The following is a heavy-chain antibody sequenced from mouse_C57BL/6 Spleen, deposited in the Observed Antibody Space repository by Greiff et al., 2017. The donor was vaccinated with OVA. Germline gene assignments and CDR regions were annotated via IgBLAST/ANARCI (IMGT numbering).Heavy chain of an antibody. CDR1: GYTFTSYG. V-gene: IGHV1-81*01. J-gene: IGHJ4*01. CDR3: ARRGSSLYYYAMDY. D-gene: IGHD1-1*01. CDR2: IYPRSGNT. Sequence: VHLVESGAELARPGASVKLSCKASGYTFTSYGISWVKQRTGQGLEWIGEIYPRSGNTYYNEKFKGKATLTADKSSSTAYMELRSLTSEDSAVYFCARRGSSLYYYAMDYWGQGTSVTVSS.